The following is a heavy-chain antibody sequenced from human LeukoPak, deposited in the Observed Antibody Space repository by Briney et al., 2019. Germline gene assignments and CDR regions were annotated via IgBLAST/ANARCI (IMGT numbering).Heavy chain of an antibody. J-gene: IGHJ5*02. CDR2: MNPNSGNT. D-gene: IGHD3-22*01. Sequence: GASVKVSCKASGYTFTSYDINRVRQATGQGLEWMGWMNPNSGNTGYAQKFQGRVTMTRNTSISTAHMELSSLRSEDTAVYYCARGLRDYYYDSSGYVGWFDPWGQGTLVTVSS. CDR1: GYTFTSYD. CDR3: ARGLRDYYYDSSGYVGWFDP. V-gene: IGHV1-8*01.